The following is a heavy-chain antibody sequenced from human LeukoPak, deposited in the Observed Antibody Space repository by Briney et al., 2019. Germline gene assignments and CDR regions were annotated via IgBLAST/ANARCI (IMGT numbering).Heavy chain of an antibody. CDR1: GFTFSSYW. V-gene: IGHV3-7*01. D-gene: IGHD3-22*01. CDR2: IKQDGSEK. CDR3: ARGLYYYDSSGYYYYFDY. Sequence: GGSLRLSCAASGFTFSSYWMSWDRQAPGKGLEWVANIKQDGSEKYYVDSVKGRFTISRDNAKNSLYLQMNSLRAEDTAVYYCARGLYYYDSSGYYYYFDYWGQGTLVTVSS. J-gene: IGHJ4*02.